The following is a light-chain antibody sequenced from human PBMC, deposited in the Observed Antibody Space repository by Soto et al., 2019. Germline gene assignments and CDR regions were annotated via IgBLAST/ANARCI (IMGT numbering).Light chain of an antibody. J-gene: IGLJ2*01. CDR3: SSYTSSSKL. CDR1: SSDVGGYNY. CDR2: DVS. Sequence: QSVLTQPASVSGSPGQSITISCTGTSSDVGGYNYVSWYQQHPGKAPKLMIYDVSNRPSGVSNRFSGSKSGNTASLTISGLQAEDEADYYCSSYTSSSKLFGGGTKLTV. V-gene: IGLV2-14*01.